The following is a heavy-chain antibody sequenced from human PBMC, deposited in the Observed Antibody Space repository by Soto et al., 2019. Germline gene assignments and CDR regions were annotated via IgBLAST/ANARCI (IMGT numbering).Heavy chain of an antibody. CDR2: IDPSDSQT. J-gene: IGHJ6*02. CDR3: ARLSSSSGYYYYYGMDV. Sequence: GESLKISCKGSGYSFAGYWITWVRQMPGKGLEWMGRIDPSDSQTYYSPSFRGHVTISADKSISTAYLQWSSLKASDTAMYYCARLSSSSGYYYYYGMDVWGQGTTVTVSS. CDR1: GYSFAGYW. V-gene: IGHV5-10-1*01. D-gene: IGHD6-6*01.